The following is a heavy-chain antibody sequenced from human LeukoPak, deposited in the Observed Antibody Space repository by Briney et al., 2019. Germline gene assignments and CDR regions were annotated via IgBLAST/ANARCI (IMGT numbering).Heavy chain of an antibody. D-gene: IGHD3-3*01. V-gene: IGHV3-9*01. CDR3: AKEQITIFGVVIPHDAFDI. CDR1: GFTFDDYA. CDR2: ISWNSGSI. J-gene: IGHJ3*02. Sequence: GGSLRLSCAASGFTFDDYAMPWVRHAPGKGLEWVSGISWNSGSIGYADSVKGRFTISRDNAKNSLYLQMNSLRAEDTALYYCAKEQITIFGVVIPHDAFDIWGQGTMVTVSS.